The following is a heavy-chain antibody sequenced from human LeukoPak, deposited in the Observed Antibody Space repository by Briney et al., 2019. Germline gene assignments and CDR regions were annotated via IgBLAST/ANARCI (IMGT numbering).Heavy chain of an antibody. CDR3: ARQTPRRNKEDYYYCYGMDV. V-gene: IGHV3-21*01. J-gene: IGHJ6*02. Sequence: GGSLRLSCAASGFTFSSYSMNWVRQAPGKGLEWVSSISSSSSYIYYADSVKGRFTISRDNAKNSLYLQMNSLRAEDTAVYYCARQTPRRNKEDYYYCYGMDVWGQGTTVTVS. CDR1: GFTFSSYS. CDR2: ISSSSSYI.